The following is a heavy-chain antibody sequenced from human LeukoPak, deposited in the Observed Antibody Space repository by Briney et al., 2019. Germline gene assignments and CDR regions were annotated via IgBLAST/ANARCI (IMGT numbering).Heavy chain of an antibody. Sequence: GASVKVSCKASGYTFTTYNINWVRQATGQGLAWVGWMNPNTGNTGYAQKFQGRVTMTRDTSISAAYMDLSSLRSEDTAVYYCARGFWGVDYHYLDVWGKGTTVIVSS. CDR3: ARGFWGVDYHYLDV. J-gene: IGHJ6*03. D-gene: IGHD3-16*01. CDR1: GYTFTTYN. V-gene: IGHV1-8*01. CDR2: MNPNTGNT.